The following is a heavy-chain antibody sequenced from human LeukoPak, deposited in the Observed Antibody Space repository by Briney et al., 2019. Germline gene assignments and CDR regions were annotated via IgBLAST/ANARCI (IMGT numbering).Heavy chain of an antibody. V-gene: IGHV3-23*01. D-gene: IGHD5-24*01. J-gene: IGHJ4*02. CDR3: AKDDAWLQYGN. CDR2: ISPNGVIT. CDR1: GFTFSSHG. Sequence: GGTLRLSCAASGFTFSSHGMNWVRQAPGKGLEWVSGISPNGVITYYADSVKGRFTISRDNSKGTVYLQMNSLRPEDTAVYYCAKDDAWLQYGNWGRGTLVTVSS.